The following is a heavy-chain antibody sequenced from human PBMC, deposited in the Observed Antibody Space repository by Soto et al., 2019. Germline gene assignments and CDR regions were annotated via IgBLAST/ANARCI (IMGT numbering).Heavy chain of an antibody. CDR3: ARDLYTDRISVAVC. Sequence: GGSLRLSCAASGFTFSNYAMHWVRQAPGKGLEYVSAISSNGGSTYYANSVKGRFTISRDNSKNTLYLQMGSLRGEDMAVYYCARDLYTDRISVAVCWGQGTLVTVSS. J-gene: IGHJ4*02. D-gene: IGHD6-19*01. CDR1: GFTFSNYA. V-gene: IGHV3-64*01. CDR2: ISSNGGST.